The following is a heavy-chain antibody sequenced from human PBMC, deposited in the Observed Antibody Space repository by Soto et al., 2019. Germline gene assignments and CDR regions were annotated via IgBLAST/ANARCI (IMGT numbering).Heavy chain of an antibody. CDR2: IIPLFGTT. CDR1: GGYFNNRQTLNSYT. Sequence: QVQVVQSGAEVKRPGSSVNVSCKASGGYFNNRQTLNSYTISWVRQAPGQGLEWMGGIIPLFGTTNYAQRFQGRVTITADKSTSTTYLELTKVASDDTDVYYCAKVRGGEIYYSYYAMDGWGQGTTVTVSS. V-gene: IGHV1-69*06. J-gene: IGHJ6*02. CDR3: AKVRGGEIYYSYYAMDG. D-gene: IGHD3-16*01.